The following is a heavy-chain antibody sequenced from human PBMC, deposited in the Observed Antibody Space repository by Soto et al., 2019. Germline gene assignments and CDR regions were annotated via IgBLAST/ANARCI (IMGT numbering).Heavy chain of an antibody. Sequence: GGSLGLSCAASGFTFSSYGMHWVRQAPGKGLEWVAVISYDGSNKYYADSVKGRFTISRDNSKNTLYLQMNSLRAEDTAVYYCAKESRPLNGGYGDYFDYWGQGTLVTVSS. CDR2: ISYDGSNK. J-gene: IGHJ4*02. D-gene: IGHD5-12*01. CDR3: AKESRPLNGGYGDYFDY. V-gene: IGHV3-30*18. CDR1: GFTFSSYG.